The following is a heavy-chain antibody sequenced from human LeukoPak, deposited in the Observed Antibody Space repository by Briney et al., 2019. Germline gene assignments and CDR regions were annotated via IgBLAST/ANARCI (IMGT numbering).Heavy chain of an antibody. Sequence: GASVNVSCKASGGTFSSYAISWVRQAPGQGLEWMGGIIPIFGTANYAQKFQGRVTITTDQSTSTAYMELSSLRSEDTAVYYCATSTTTVVTPWYNYYYYMDVWGKGTTVIVSS. J-gene: IGHJ6*03. CDR2: IIPIFGTA. CDR3: ATSTTTVVTPWYNYYYYMDV. V-gene: IGHV1-69*05. D-gene: IGHD4-23*01. CDR1: GGTFSSYA.